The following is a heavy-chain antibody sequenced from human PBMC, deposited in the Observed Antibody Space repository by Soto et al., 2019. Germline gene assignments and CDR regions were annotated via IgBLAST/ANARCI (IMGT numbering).Heavy chain of an antibody. CDR2: ISGPSIYI. J-gene: IGHJ6*02. Sequence: EVQLVESGGGLVKPGGSLRRSCVASGFTFSGYSINWVRQAPGKGLEWVSYISGPSIYIYYADSVKGRFTISRDNAKSAVYLQMNSLRAEDTAVYYCARGFRNGFNVWGQGTTVSVSS. CDR1: GFTFSGYS. V-gene: IGHV3-21*01. D-gene: IGHD2-8*01. CDR3: ARGFRNGFNV.